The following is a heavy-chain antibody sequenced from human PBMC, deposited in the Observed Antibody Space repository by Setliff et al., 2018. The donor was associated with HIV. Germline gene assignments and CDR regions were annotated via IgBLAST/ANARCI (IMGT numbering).Heavy chain of an antibody. CDR3: AGGPGTTSIDY. CDR2: INHSGST. V-gene: IGHV4-34*01. D-gene: IGHD1-26*01. Sequence: SETLSLTCAVYGGSFSGYYWSWIRQPPGKGLEWIGEINHSGSTNYNMSLWSRVTISLDASRDQFSLELISVTAADAAVYYCAGGPGTTSIDYWAQGTLVTVSS. CDR1: GGSFSGYY. J-gene: IGHJ4*02.